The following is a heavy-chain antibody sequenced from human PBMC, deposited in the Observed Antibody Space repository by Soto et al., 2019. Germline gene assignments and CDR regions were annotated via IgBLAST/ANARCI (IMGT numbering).Heavy chain of an antibody. CDR3: ARGRYYYDSSGYTFDY. D-gene: IGHD3-22*01. CDR2: IYYSGST. Sequence: SETLSLTCTVSGGSISSYYWSWIRQPPGKGLEWIGYIYYSGSTNYNPSLKSRVTISVDTSKNQFSLKLSSVTAADTAVYYCARGRYYYDSSGYTFDYWGQGTLVTFSS. V-gene: IGHV4-59*01. J-gene: IGHJ4*02. CDR1: GGSISSYY.